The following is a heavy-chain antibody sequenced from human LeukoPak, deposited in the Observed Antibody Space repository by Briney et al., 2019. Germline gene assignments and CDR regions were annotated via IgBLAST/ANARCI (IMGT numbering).Heavy chain of an antibody. J-gene: IGHJ6*02. CDR1: GGTFSSYA. Sequence: ASVKVSCKASGGTFSSYAISWVRQAPGQGLEWMGGIIPIFGTANYAQKFQGRVTITADESTSTAYMELSSLRSEDTAVYYCARESSPHYYYYGMDVWGQGTTVTVSS. D-gene: IGHD2-15*01. CDR2: IIPIFGTA. CDR3: ARESSPHYYYYGMDV. V-gene: IGHV1-69*13.